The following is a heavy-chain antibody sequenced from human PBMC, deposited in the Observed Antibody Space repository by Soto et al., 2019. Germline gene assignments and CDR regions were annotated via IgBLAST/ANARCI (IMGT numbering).Heavy chain of an antibody. Sequence: EVQLVESGGGLVQPGGSLRLSCAASGFTFSSYAMHWVRQAPGKGLEYVSAISSNGGSTYYANSVKGRFTISRDNSKNTLYLQRGSLRAEDMAVYYCAREGGGYYFDDWGEGTLVTVSS. J-gene: IGHJ4*02. D-gene: IGHD3-16*01. CDR2: ISSNGGST. V-gene: IGHV3-64*01. CDR3: AREGGGYYFDD. CDR1: GFTFSSYA.